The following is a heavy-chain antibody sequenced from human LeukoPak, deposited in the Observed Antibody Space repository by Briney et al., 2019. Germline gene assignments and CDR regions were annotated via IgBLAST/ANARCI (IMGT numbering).Heavy chain of an antibody. D-gene: IGHD6-13*01. CDR3: AKHGFRSWRTGEFDP. J-gene: IGHJ5*02. V-gene: IGHV3-66*04. CDR2: IYSGGST. Sequence: PGGSLRLSCAASGFTVSSNYMSWVRQAPGKGLEWVSVIYSGGSTYYADSVKGRFTISRDNSKNTLYLQMNSLRAEDTAVYYCAKHGFRSWRTGEFDPWGQGTLVTVSS. CDR1: GFTVSSNY.